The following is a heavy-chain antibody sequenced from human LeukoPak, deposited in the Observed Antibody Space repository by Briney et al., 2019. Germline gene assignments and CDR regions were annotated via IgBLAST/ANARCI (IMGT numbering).Heavy chain of an antibody. V-gene: IGHV4-31*03. J-gene: IGHJ4*02. Sequence: SETLSLTCTVSGGSISSGGYYWSWIRQHPGKGLEWIGYIYYSGSTYYNPSLQIRVTISVDTAKNQFSLKLSSVTAADTAVYYCARRGVEIFGGLGYFDYWGQGTLVTVSS. CDR2: IYYSGST. CDR1: GGSISSGGYY. CDR3: ARRGVEIFGGLGYFDY. D-gene: IGHD3-3*01.